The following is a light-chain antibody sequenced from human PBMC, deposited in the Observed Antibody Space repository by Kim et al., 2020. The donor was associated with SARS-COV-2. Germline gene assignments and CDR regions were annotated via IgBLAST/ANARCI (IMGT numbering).Light chain of an antibody. CDR1: QSISSY. V-gene: IGKV1-39*01. Sequence: ASVGDRVTITCRASQSISSYLSWYHQKTGKAPKLLIYAASSLQSGVPSRFSGSGSGTDFTLTISSLQPEDFATYYCQQSYSSPRTFGQGTKVDIK. CDR3: QQSYSSPRT. J-gene: IGKJ1*01. CDR2: AAS.